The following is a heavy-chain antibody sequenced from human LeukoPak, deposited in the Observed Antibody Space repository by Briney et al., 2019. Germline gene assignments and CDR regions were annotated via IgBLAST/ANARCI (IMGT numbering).Heavy chain of an antibody. Sequence: ASVKVSCKASGYTFSVYYIHWLRQAPGQGLEWLGWINPNNGGTLYSQKFQGGVTMSRDTSISAVYMELNRLATDDTAVYFCARGVATTGAKFFDYWGQGTLVTVSS. V-gene: IGHV1-2*02. D-gene: IGHD6-13*01. CDR1: GYTFSVYY. J-gene: IGHJ4*02. CDR3: ARGVATTGAKFFDY. CDR2: INPNNGGT.